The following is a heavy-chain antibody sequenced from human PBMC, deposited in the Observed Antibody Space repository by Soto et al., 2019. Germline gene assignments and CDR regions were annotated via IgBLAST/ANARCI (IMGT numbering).Heavy chain of an antibody. CDR1: GGSISNSRYY. Sequence: PSETLSLTCTVSGGSISNSRYYWAWIRQPPGKGLEWIGSIYHTGNTYYNPSLRSRVTISVDTSKNQFSLKLTSVTAADTAVYYCARDYYDSSDYTTYWFDPLGQGTQVT. CDR2: IYHTGNT. V-gene: IGHV4-39*01. J-gene: IGHJ5*02. D-gene: IGHD3-22*01. CDR3: ARDYYDSSDYTTYWFDP.